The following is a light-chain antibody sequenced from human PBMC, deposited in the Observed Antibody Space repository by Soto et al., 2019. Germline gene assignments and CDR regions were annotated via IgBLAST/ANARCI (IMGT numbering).Light chain of an antibody. Sequence: QSALTQPRSVSGSPGQSVTISCTGTSGDVGGYKFVSWYQQHPGKAPTLMIFDVSQRPSGIPDRFSGSKSGNTASLTISGLQADDEADYYCCSYGGSYTWVFGGGTQLTVL. J-gene: IGLJ3*02. V-gene: IGLV2-11*01. CDR1: SGDVGGYKF. CDR2: DVS. CDR3: CSYGGSYTWV.